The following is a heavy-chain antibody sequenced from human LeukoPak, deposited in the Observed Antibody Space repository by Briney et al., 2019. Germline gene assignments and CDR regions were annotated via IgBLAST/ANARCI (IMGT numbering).Heavy chain of an antibody. D-gene: IGHD2-2*01. CDR2: ISSSASTI. J-gene: IGHJ4*02. V-gene: IGHV3-48*03. CDR1: GFTFSSYE. Sequence: PGGSLRLSCAASGFTFSSYEMNWVRQAPGMGLEWVSYISSSASTIYYADSVKGRLTISRDNAKNSLYLQMNSLRAEDTAVYYCARVQALVVPATLPGDYWGQGTLVTVSS. CDR3: ARVQALVVPATLPGDY.